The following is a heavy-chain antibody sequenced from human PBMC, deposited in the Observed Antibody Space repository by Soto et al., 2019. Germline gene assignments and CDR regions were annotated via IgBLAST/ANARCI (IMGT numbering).Heavy chain of an antibody. J-gene: IGHJ4*02. CDR1: GDPITSGDYY. CDR3: AADWEGTDF. D-gene: IGHD1-26*01. V-gene: IGHV4-30-4*01. Sequence: QVQLQESGPGLVQPSQTLSLTCTVSGDPITSGDYYWTWIRQSPGKGLEWIGFIYYTGSFDYNPALKXXXXXXXXXSKNQFSLKLTSVTAADTAVYYCAADWEGTDFWGQGTLVTVSS. CDR2: IYYTGSF.